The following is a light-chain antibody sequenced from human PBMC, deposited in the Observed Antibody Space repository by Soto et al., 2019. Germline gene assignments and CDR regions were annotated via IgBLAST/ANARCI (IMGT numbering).Light chain of an antibody. Sequence: QSVLTQPRSVSGSPGQSVTISCTGTSNDVGGYHYVSWYQHHPGKAPKLVIFDVNRRPSGVPHRFSGSKSDNTASLTISGLQAEDEADYYCCSYAGSSTFVFGTGTKVTVL. CDR1: SNDVGGYHY. J-gene: IGLJ1*01. V-gene: IGLV2-11*01. CDR2: DVN. CDR3: CSYAGSSTFV.